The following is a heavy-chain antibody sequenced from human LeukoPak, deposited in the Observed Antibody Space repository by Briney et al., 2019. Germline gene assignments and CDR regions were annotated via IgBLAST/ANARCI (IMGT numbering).Heavy chain of an antibody. J-gene: IGHJ5*02. Sequence: GASVKVSXKASGYTFTSYDINWVRQATGQGLEWMGWMNPNSGNTGYAQKFQGRVTMTRNTSISTAYMELSSLRSEDTAVYYCARGRSSGPQFDPWGQGTLVTVSS. D-gene: IGHD6-19*01. CDR1: GYTFTSYD. CDR2: MNPNSGNT. CDR3: ARGRSSGPQFDP. V-gene: IGHV1-8*01.